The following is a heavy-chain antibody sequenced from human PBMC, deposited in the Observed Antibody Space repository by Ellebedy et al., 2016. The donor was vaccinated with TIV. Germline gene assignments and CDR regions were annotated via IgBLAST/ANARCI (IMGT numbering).Heavy chain of an antibody. CDR1: GFTFSYAW. CDR2: IKRNTDGGTA. J-gene: IGHJ6*02. D-gene: IGHD2-2*01. V-gene: IGHV3-15*07. CDR3: QHTSSWYGVDV. Sequence: GESLKISXVASGFTFSYAWLDWVRQAPGKGLEWVGRIKRNTDGGTAHYAAAVKGRFTISRDDSRDTLYLHLNSLKIEDTAVYYCQHTSSWYGVDVWGQGTTVTVYS.